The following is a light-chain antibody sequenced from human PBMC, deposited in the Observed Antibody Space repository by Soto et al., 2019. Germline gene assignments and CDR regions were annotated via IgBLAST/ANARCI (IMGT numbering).Light chain of an antibody. V-gene: IGKV1-39*01. CDR1: QIISTY. CDR3: QQSYRAPYT. Sequence: DIQMTQSPSSLSASVGDRVTITCRANQIISTYLSWFQQKPGKGPNLLIYAASSLPSGVPSRFICIRSATDFTLTINSLQREDCATYFCQQSYRAPYTFGQGTKLEIK. CDR2: AAS. J-gene: IGKJ2*01.